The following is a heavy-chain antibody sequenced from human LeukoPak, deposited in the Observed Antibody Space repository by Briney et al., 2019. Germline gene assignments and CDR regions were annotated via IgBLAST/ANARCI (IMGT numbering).Heavy chain of an antibody. CDR2: IYTSGST. V-gene: IGHV4-4*07. J-gene: IGHJ3*02. D-gene: IGHD3-16*02. Sequence: SETLSLTCTVSGGSISSYYWSWIRQPAGKGLKWIGRIYTSGSTNYNPSLKSRVTMSVDTSKNQFSLKLSSVTAADTAVYYCARVAFGGVIAHDAFDIWGQGTMVTVSS. CDR3: ARVAFGGVIAHDAFDI. CDR1: GGSISSYY.